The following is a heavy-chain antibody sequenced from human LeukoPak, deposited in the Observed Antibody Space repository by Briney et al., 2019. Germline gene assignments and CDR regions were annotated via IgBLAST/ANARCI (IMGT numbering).Heavy chain of an antibody. CDR3: ARGHCSSTSCPGHYYYYYMDV. CDR2: IYYSGST. D-gene: IGHD2-2*01. V-gene: IGHV4-59*01. Sequence: WETLRLTCTVSGGSISSYYWSWIRQPPGKGPEWIGYIYYSGSTNYNPSLKSRVTISVDTSKNQFSLKLSSVTAADTAVYYCARGHCSSTSCPGHYYYYYMDVWGKGTTVTVSS. J-gene: IGHJ6*03. CDR1: GGSISSYY.